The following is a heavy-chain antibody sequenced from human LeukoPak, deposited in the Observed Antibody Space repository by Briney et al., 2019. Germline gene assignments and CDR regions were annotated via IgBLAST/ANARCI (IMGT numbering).Heavy chain of an antibody. J-gene: IGHJ5*02. CDR2: IHYSGST. D-gene: IGHD3-3*01. Sequence: SQTLSLTCSVSGRPISSCGYFWSWIRQHPEKGLEWIVYIHYSGSTYSNPSLKSRVTISVDTSKNQISLKMTSVTAADTAVYYCARDAVDFSGWFDPWGQGALVTVSS. CDR1: GRPISSCGYF. V-gene: IGHV4-31*03. CDR3: ARDAVDFSGWFDP.